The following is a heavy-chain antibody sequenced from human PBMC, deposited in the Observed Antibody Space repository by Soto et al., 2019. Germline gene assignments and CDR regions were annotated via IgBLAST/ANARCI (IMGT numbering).Heavy chain of an antibody. CDR3: ASPIVVVPAAIGYNWFDP. Sequence: QVQLVESGGGVVQPGRSLRLSCAASGFTFSSYAMHWVRQAPGKGLEWVAVISYDGSNKYYADSVKGRFTISRDNSKNTLYLQMNSLRAEDTAVYYCASPIVVVPAAIGYNWFDPWGQGTLVTVSS. D-gene: IGHD2-2*01. J-gene: IGHJ5*02. V-gene: IGHV3-30-3*01. CDR2: ISYDGSNK. CDR1: GFTFSSYA.